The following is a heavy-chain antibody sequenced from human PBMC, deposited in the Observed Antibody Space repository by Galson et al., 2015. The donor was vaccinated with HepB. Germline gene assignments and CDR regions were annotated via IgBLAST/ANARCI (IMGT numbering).Heavy chain of an antibody. CDR3: ARLYFYCSSTSCRGYSLGY. D-gene: IGHD2-2*01. CDR1: GYTFTSYG. J-gene: IGHJ4*02. CDR2: ISAYNGNT. V-gene: IGHV1-18*01. Sequence: SVKVSCKASGYTFTSYGISWVRQAPGQGLEWMGWISAYNGNTNYAQKLQGRVTMTTDTSTSTAYMELRSLRSDDTAVYYCARLYFYCSSTSCRGYSLGYWGQGTLVTVSS.